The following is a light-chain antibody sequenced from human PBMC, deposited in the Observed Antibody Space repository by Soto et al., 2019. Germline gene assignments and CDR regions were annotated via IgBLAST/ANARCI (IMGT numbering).Light chain of an antibody. J-gene: IGKJ4*01. CDR2: DAS. CDR3: QQRMRWPPLT. Sequence: EVVLTQSPATLSLSPGERAILSCRASQRVSHYLAWYQQKPGQAPRLLIYDASNRATGIPPRFSGSGSETDFTLTISSLEPEDFAVYYCQQRMRWPPLTFGGGTRVEIK. V-gene: IGKV3-11*01. CDR1: QRVSHY.